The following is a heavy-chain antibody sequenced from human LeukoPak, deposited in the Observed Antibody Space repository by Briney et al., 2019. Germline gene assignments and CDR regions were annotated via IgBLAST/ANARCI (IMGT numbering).Heavy chain of an antibody. V-gene: IGHV1-18*01. Sequence: ASVKVSCKASGYTFNSYGISWVRQAPGQGLEWMGWISDYNGNTNYAQNLQGRVTMTTDTSTSTAYMELRSLRSDDTAVYYCAREGGTRDYFDYWGQGTLVTVSS. D-gene: IGHD1-26*01. CDR1: GYTFNSYG. CDR2: ISDYNGNT. CDR3: AREGGTRDYFDY. J-gene: IGHJ4*02.